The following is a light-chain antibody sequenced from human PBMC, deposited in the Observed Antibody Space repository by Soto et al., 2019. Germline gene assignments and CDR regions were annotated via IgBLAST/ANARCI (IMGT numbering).Light chain of an antibody. V-gene: IGKV3-20*01. J-gene: IGKJ2*01. Sequence: EIVLTQSPGTLSLSPGERATVSCRTSQSVTNNYLAWYRQNPGQAPRLLIYGASSRPGGIPDRFSGSGSGTDFTLTISRLEPEDFAVYYCQQYGSSPWTFGQGTKVEIK. CDR1: QSVTNNY. CDR2: GAS. CDR3: QQYGSSPWT.